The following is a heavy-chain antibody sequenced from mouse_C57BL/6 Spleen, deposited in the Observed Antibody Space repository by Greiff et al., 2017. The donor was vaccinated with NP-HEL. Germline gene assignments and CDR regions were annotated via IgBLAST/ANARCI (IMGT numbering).Heavy chain of an antibody. J-gene: IGHJ4*01. CDR2: INPSSGYT. CDR1: GYTFTSYW. D-gene: IGHD4-1*02. Sequence: QVHVKQSGAELAKPGASVKLSCKASGYTFTSYWMHWVKQRPGQGLEWIGYINPSSGYTKYNQKFKDKATLTADKSSSTAYMQLSSLTYEDSAVYYCARSPTGTLDYAMDYWGQGTSVTVSS. CDR3: ARSPTGTLDYAMDY. V-gene: IGHV1-7*01.